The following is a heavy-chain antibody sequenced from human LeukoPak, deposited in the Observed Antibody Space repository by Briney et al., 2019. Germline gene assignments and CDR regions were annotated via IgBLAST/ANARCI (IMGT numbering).Heavy chain of an antibody. CDR2: ISGSGGST. D-gene: IGHD6-6*01. CDR3: AKAVIAARGYYYYYMDV. V-gene: IGHV3-23*01. J-gene: IGHJ6*03. Sequence: PGGSLRLSCAASGFTFSSYSMNWVRQAPGKGLEWVSAISGSGGSTYYADSVKGRFTISRDNSKNTLYLQMNSLRAEDTAVYYCAKAVIAARGYYYYYMDVWGKGTTVTVSS. CDR1: GFTFSSYS.